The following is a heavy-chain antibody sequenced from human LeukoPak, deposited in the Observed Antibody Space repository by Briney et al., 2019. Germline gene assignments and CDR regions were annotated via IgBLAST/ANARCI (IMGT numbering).Heavy chain of an antibody. CDR2: ISSSSSTI. V-gene: IGHV3-48*01. D-gene: IGHD3-22*01. J-gene: IGHJ4*02. Sequence: PGGSLRLSCAASGFTFSSHSMNWVRQAPGKGLEWVSYISSSSSTIYYADSVKGRFTISGDNAKNSLYLQMNSLRAEDTAAYYCARGAYYYEDWGQGTLVTVSS. CDR1: GFTFSSHS. CDR3: ARGAYYYED.